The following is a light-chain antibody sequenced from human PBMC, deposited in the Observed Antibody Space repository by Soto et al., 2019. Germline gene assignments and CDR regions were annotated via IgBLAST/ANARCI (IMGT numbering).Light chain of an antibody. CDR2: GTS. J-gene: IGKJ4*01. V-gene: IGKV3-20*01. CDR3: QQYGSSALT. CDR1: QSVSSSY. Sequence: EIVLTQSPGTLSLSPGERATLSCRASQSVSSSYLVWYQQRPGQPPRLLIYGTSNRAAGIPDRFTGTGSGTDFTLTIYRLEPEDSAVYYCQQYGSSALTFGGGTK.